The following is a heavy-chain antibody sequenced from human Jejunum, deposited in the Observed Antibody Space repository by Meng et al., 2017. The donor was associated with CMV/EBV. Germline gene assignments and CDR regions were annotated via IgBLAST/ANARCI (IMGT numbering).Heavy chain of an antibody. CDR1: GYNFHALH. CDR3: AKDLGGFSWLLS. D-gene: IGHD3-16*01. J-gene: IGHJ4*02. CDR2: MNPNIGAT. Sequence: CKASGYNFHALHIQWVRQAPGQGLEWRGRMNPNIGATNSAQRFHGRLTMTRDTSINTAYMELTSLTSYDTAIYYCAKDLGGFSWLLSWGQGSLVTVSS. V-gene: IGHV1-2*02.